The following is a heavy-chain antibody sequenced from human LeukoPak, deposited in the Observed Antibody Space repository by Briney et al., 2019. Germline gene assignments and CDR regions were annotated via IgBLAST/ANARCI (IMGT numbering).Heavy chain of an antibody. CDR2: INPSGGRT. Sequence: PGGSLRLSCAASGFTFSSYGMHWVRQAPGQGLEWMGIINPSGGRTSYAQKFQGRVTMTRDTSTSTVYMELSSLRSEDTAVYYCARDSPGGDILTGSLTNWGQGTLVTVSS. V-gene: IGHV1-46*01. CDR1: GFTFSSYG. CDR3: ARDSPGGDILTGSLTN. D-gene: IGHD3-9*01. J-gene: IGHJ4*02.